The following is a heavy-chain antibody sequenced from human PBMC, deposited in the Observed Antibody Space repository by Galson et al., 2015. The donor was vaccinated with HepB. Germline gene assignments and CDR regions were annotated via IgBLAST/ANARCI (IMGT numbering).Heavy chain of an antibody. J-gene: IGHJ6*02. V-gene: IGHV1-3*01. Sequence: SVKVSCKASGYTFTSYAMHWVRQAPGQRLEWMGWINAGNGNTKYSQRFQGRVTITRDASASTAYMELSSLRSEDTAVYYCARDYYDFWSGQGVGDYYYYGMDVWGQGTTVTVSS. CDR3: ARDYYDFWSGQGVGDYYYYGMDV. CDR2: INAGNGNT. CDR1: GYTFTSYA. D-gene: IGHD3-3*01.